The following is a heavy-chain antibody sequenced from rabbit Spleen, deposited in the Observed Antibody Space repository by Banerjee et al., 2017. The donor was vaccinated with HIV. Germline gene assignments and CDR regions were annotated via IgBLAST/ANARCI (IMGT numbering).Heavy chain of an antibody. CDR3: ARDLAGVIGWNFNL. Sequence: QQRLVESGGGLVKPGASLTLTCTASGVSFSSSSYMCWVRQAPGKGLEWTGYIDPVFGNTYYASWVNGRFTISSDNAQNTVDLQMNSLTAADTATYFCARDLAGVIGWNFNLWGQGTLVTVS. CDR2: IDPVFGNT. CDR1: GVSFSSSSY. D-gene: IGHD4-1*01. V-gene: IGHV1S43*01. J-gene: IGHJ4*01.